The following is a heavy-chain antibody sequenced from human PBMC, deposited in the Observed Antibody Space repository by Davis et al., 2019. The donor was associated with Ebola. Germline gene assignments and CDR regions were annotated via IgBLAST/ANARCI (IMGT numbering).Heavy chain of an antibody. CDR2: IRYDGSNK. CDR1: GFTFSSYG. CDR3: AKDEGYSYAPGYY. V-gene: IGHV3-30*02. Sequence: PGGFLRLSCAASGFTFSSYGMHWVRQAPGKGLEWVAFIRYDGSNKYYADSVKGRFTISRDNSKNTLYLQMNSLRAEDTAVYYCAKDEGYSYAPGYYWGQGTLVTVSS. D-gene: IGHD5-18*01. J-gene: IGHJ4*02.